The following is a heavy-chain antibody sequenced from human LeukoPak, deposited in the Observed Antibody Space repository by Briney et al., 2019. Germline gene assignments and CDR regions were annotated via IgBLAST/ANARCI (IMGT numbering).Heavy chain of an antibody. CDR1: GGSIISSNYY. CDR3: ARLTIFGVLTITWFDP. Sequence: SETLSLTCTVSGGSIISSNYYWGWVRQPPGKGLEWIGSILYSGNTHYNPSYKRRATISLHTSKKQVSLKLTSVPAADTAVYYRARLTIFGVLTITWFDPWGQGTLVTVSS. J-gene: IGHJ5*02. D-gene: IGHD3-3*01. CDR2: ILYSGNT. V-gene: IGHV4-39*07.